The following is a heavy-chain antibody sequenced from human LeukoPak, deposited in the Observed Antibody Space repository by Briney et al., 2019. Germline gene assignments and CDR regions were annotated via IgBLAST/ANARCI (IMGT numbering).Heavy chain of an antibody. V-gene: IGHV4-34*01. Sequence: SETLSLTCTVSGGSISSYYWSWIRQPPGKGLEWIGEINHSGSTNYNPSLKSRVTISVDTSKNQFPLKLSSVTAADTAVYYCARDPGYSSSWFDYWGQGTLVTVSS. J-gene: IGHJ4*02. CDR3: ARDPGYSSSWFDY. D-gene: IGHD6-13*01. CDR2: INHSGST. CDR1: GGSISSYY.